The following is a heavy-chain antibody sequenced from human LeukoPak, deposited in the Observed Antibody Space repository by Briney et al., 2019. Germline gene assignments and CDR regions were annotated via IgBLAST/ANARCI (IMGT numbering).Heavy chain of an antibody. Sequence: PGGSLRLSCAASGFTFSTYSMNWVRQAPGKGLEWVSSISSRRSYIYYADSVKGRFTISRDNAKNSLYLQINSLRAEDTAVYYCARGPYDSSGYRFDYWGQGTLVTVSS. CDR2: ISSRRSYI. CDR3: ARGPYDSSGYRFDY. V-gene: IGHV3-21*01. D-gene: IGHD3-22*01. J-gene: IGHJ4*02. CDR1: GFTFSTYS.